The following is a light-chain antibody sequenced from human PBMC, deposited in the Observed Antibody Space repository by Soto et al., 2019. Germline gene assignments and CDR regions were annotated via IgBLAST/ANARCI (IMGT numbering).Light chain of an antibody. J-gene: IGKJ1*01. Sequence: AIRMTQSPSSLSASTGDRVTITCRASQGISRYLAWYQQKPGTAPKLLIYAASTLQSGVPSRFSGSGSGTDFTLTISCLQSEDFATYYCQQYYSYPRTFGQGTK. CDR1: QGISRY. V-gene: IGKV1-8*01. CDR3: QQYYSYPRT. CDR2: AAS.